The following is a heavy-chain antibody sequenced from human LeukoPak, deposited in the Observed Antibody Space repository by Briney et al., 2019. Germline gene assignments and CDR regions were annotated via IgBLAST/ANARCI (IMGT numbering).Heavy chain of an antibody. CDR3: ARVDITLFGVVIL. Sequence: GGSLRLTCAAAVFIVSSNYMSRVRQAPGKGLEWVSILYSGGNTYYADSVKGRFIISRDNSNNTLYLQMNSLRTEDTAVYYCARVDITLFGVVILWGQGTLVTVSS. CDR1: VFIVSSNY. D-gene: IGHD3-3*01. J-gene: IGHJ4*02. V-gene: IGHV3-53*01. CDR2: LYSGGNT.